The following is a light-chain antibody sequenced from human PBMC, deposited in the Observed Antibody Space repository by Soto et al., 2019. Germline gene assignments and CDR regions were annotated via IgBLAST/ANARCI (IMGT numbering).Light chain of an antibody. CDR2: RNN. V-gene: IGLV1-47*01. J-gene: IGLJ3*02. CDR1: SSNIGSNY. CDR3: AAWDDSLSFWV. Sequence: QSVLTQPPSASGTPGQRVTISCSGSSSNIGSNYVYWYQQLPGTAPKLLIYRNNQRPSGVPDRFSGSKSGTSASLAISGLRSEDEADYYCAAWDDSLSFWVFGGGTKLTGL.